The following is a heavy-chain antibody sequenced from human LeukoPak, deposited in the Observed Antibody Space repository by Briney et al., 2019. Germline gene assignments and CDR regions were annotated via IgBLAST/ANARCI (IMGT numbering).Heavy chain of an antibody. D-gene: IGHD3-22*01. V-gene: IGHV3-33*01. Sequence: PGGSLRLSCAASGFTFSSYGMHWVRQAPGEGLEWVAVIWYDGSNKYYADSVKGRFTISRDNSKNTLYLQMNSLRAEDTAVYYCARDLNYYDSSGYTDDAFDIWGQGTMVTVSS. CDR2: IWYDGSNK. J-gene: IGHJ3*02. CDR3: ARDLNYYDSSGYTDDAFDI. CDR1: GFTFSSYG.